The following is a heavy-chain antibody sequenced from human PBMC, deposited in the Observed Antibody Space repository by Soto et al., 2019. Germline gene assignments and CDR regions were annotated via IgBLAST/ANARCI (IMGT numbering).Heavy chain of an antibody. D-gene: IGHD2-2*01. Sequence: GASVKVSCKASGGTFSSYTISWVRQAPGQGLEWMGRIIPILGIANYAQKFQGRVTVTADKSTSTAYMELSSLRSEDTAVYYCASMYCSSTSCYFDYYYYYMDVWGKGTTVTVSS. CDR2: IIPILGIA. V-gene: IGHV1-69*02. J-gene: IGHJ6*03. CDR1: GGTFSSYT. CDR3: ASMYCSSTSCYFDYYYYYMDV.